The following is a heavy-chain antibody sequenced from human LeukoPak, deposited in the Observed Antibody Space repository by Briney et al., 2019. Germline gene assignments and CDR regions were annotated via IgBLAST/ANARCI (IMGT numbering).Heavy chain of an antibody. V-gene: IGHV1-69*04. D-gene: IGHD3-22*01. Sequence: ASVKVSCKASGGTFSSYAISWVRQAPGQGLEWMGRIIPILGIANYAQKFQGRVTITADKSTSTAYMELSSLRSEDTAVYYCAREEDYYYDSSGYYTYYYYGMDVWGQGTTVTVSS. CDR2: IIPILGIA. J-gene: IGHJ6*02. CDR1: GGTFSSYA. CDR3: AREEDYYYDSSGYYTYYYYGMDV.